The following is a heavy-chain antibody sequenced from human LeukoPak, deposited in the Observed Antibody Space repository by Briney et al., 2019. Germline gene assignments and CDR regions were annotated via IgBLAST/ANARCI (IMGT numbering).Heavy chain of an antibody. Sequence: GGSLRLSCAASGFTFSDYSMNWVRQAPGKGLEWVSYVSNGGSSSILYADSVKGRFTVFRDYAKNSLYLQMNSLRADDTGVYYCARDKSNKGHDCWGQGTLVTVSS. V-gene: IGHV3-48*04. J-gene: IGHJ4*02. CDR1: GFTFSDYS. CDR3: ARDKSNKGHDC. CDR2: VSNGGSSSI.